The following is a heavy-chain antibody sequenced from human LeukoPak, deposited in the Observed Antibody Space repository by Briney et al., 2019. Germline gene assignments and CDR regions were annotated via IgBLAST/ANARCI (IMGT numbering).Heavy chain of an antibody. J-gene: IGHJ3*02. D-gene: IGHD3-22*01. CDR1: GGSISSYY. Sequence: SETLSLTCTVSGGSISSYYWSWIRQPPGKGLEWIGYIYYSGSTNYNPSLMSRVTISVDTSKNQFSLKLSSVPAADTAVYYCASAHYYDSSGYYLGDGCDIWGQGRMVTVSS. CDR2: IYYSGST. CDR3: ASAHYYDSSGYYLGDGCDI. V-gene: IGHV4-59*01.